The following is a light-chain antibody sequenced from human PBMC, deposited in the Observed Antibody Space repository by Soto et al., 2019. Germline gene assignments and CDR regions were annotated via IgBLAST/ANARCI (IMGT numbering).Light chain of an antibody. CDR2: DAS. CDR3: QQRSNWPPLT. J-gene: IGKJ4*01. Sequence: EIVLTQSPATLSLYRGERATLSCRASQSVSSYLAWYQQKPGQAPRLLIYDASNRATGIPARFSGSGSGTDFTLTISSLEPEDFAVYYCQQRSNWPPLTFGGGTKVEIK. CDR1: QSVSSY. V-gene: IGKV3-11*01.